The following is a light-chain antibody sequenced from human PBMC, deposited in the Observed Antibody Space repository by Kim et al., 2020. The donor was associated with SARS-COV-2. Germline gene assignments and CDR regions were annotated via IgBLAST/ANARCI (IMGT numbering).Light chain of an antibody. V-gene: IGKV3-11*01. J-gene: IGKJ4*01. CDR3: QQRNSWPPAVS. Sequence: PGEGATLSCRASQNIDTYIAWYQQRPGQAPRLLVYDASNRATGVPDRFSGSGSGTDFTLTISSLEPEDFSIYYCQQRNSWPPAVSFGGGTKVDIK. CDR1: QNIDTY. CDR2: DAS.